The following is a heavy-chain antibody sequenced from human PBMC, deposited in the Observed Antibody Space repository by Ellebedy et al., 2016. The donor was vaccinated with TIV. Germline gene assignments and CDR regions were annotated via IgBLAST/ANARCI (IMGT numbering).Heavy chain of an antibody. CDR1: GFTFSRFW. D-gene: IGHD3-10*01. J-gene: IGHJ4*02. V-gene: IGHV3-11*06. Sequence: GESLKISCAASGFTFSRFWMAWIRQAPGRGLEWISYINTGSSYTKYADSVWGRFTISRDNSKRSLYLQMSNLRVEDTGVYYCAREGNHKPFDYWGQGTLVTVSS. CDR2: INTGSSYT. CDR3: AREGNHKPFDY.